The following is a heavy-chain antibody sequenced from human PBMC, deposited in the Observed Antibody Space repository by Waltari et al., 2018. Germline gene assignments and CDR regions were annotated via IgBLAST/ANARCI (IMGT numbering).Heavy chain of an antibody. CDR1: GYTLTELS. CDR3: ATVKDELVEYSSSSPFDY. V-gene: IGHV1-24*01. D-gene: IGHD6-6*01. J-gene: IGHJ4*02. Sequence: QVQLVQSGAEVKKPGASVKVSCKVSGYTLTELSMHWVRQAPGKGLEWMGGFDPEDGETIYAQKFQGRVTMTEDTSTDTAYMELSSLRSEDTAVYYCATVKDELVEYSSSSPFDYWGQGTLVTVSS. CDR2: FDPEDGET.